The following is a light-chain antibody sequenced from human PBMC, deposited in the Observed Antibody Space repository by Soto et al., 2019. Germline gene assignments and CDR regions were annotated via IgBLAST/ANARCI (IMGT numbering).Light chain of an antibody. CDR2: GAS. Sequence: EIVLTQSPGTLSLSPGERATLSCRASQSVSSSYLAWYQQKPGQAPRLLIYGASSRATGIPDRFSGSGSGTDFTLTISRLEPEDFAVYYCHRKLTFGGGTKVEIK. V-gene: IGKV3-20*01. J-gene: IGKJ4*01. CDR1: QSVSSSY. CDR3: HRKLT.